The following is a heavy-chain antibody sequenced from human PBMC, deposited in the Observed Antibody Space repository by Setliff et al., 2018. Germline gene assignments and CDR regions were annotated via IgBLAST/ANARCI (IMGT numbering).Heavy chain of an antibody. J-gene: IGHJ4*02. D-gene: IGHD3-16*01. V-gene: IGHV3-21*01. CDR3: ARDFGSHFFDY. CDR2: IHGEGINT. Sequence: PGGSLRLSCAASGFTFSTYVMTWVRQAPGKGLEWVSSIHGEGINTYYADSVKGRFTISRDNAKNSLYLQMNSLRAEDTAVYYCARDFGSHFFDYWGQGTLVTVSS. CDR1: GFTFSTYV.